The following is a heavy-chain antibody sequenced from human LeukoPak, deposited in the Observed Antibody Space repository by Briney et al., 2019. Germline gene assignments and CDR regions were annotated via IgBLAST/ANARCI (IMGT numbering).Heavy chain of an antibody. Sequence: GGSLRLSCAASGFIFSSYSMNWVRQAPGKGLEWVSSISSSSSYIYYADSVKGPFTISRDNAKNSLNLQMNSLRAEDTAVYYCARGTRYSNGANQLYNWFDPWGQGTLVTVSS. J-gene: IGHJ5*02. CDR2: ISSSSSYI. CDR1: GFIFSSYS. CDR3: ARGTRYSNGANQLYNWFDP. D-gene: IGHD4/OR15-4a*01. V-gene: IGHV3-21*01.